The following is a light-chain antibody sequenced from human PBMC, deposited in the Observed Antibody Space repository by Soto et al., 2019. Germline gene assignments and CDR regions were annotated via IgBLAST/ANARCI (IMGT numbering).Light chain of an antibody. CDR1: QTVNSGY. CDR3: QQYGNSPQT. V-gene: IGKV3-20*01. CDR2: SAS. Sequence: EIVLTQSPGTLSLSPGERATLSCRASQTVNSGYVGGYQQKPGQAPRLLIYSASSRATGIPDRFSGSGSGTDFTLTISRLEPEDFALYYCQQYGNSPQTFGQGTKVEVK. J-gene: IGKJ1*01.